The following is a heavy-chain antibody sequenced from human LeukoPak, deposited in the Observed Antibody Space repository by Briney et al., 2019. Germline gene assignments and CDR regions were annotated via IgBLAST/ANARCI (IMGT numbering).Heavy chain of an antibody. CDR2: IYYSGIT. CDR3: TRDLTGGLYFDY. D-gene: IGHD7-27*01. J-gene: IGHJ4*02. CDR1: GGSISSYC. Sequence: KPSETLSLTCTVSGGSISSYCWSWIRQPPGKGLEWIGSIYYSGITNYNPSLKSRVSISVDTSKNQFSLRLSSVTAADTAIYYCTRDLTGGLYFDYWGQGTLVTVSS. V-gene: IGHV4-59*01.